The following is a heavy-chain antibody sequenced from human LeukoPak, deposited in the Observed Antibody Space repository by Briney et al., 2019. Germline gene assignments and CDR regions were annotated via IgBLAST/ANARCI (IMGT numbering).Heavy chain of an antibody. V-gene: IGHV3-23*01. CDR3: ARAGVISGWDY. Sequence: GGSLRLSCAASGFTFNNYPMGWVRQAPGKGLEWLSAIGGEKSGSWTKSADSVKGRFTIPRDNSENTLYLQMDSLTVEDTAVYYCARAGVISGWDYWGQGVLVTVSS. D-gene: IGHD3-3*02. CDR1: GFTFNNYP. J-gene: IGHJ4*02. CDR2: IGGEKSGSWT.